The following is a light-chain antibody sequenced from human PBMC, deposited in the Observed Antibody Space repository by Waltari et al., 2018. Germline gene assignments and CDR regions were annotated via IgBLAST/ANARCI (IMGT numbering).Light chain of an antibody. CDR3: QQYYSTLV. CDR2: WAS. V-gene: IGKV4-1*01. Sequence: DIVMTQSPDSLAVSLGERANLKCKSSQSLLYSSNNKNYLAWYQQKPGQPPKLLIYWASTREAGVPDRFSGSGSGTDFTLTISSLQAEDVAIYYCQQYYSTLVFGQGTKLEIK. CDR1: QSLLYSSNNKNY. J-gene: IGKJ2*01.